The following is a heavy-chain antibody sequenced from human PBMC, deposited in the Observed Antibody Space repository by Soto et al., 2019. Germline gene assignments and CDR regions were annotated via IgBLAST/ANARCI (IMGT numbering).Heavy chain of an antibody. J-gene: IGHJ3*02. CDR3: AHNYNWNDAVRFSAFAM. V-gene: IGHV2-5*01. Sequence: QITLKESGLTLVKPTQTLTLTCTFFGFTLRSSGVGVGWIRQPPGKALEWLALIYWNDDKRYSPSLKSRLTTPKDTSKNQVVRTMTNMDPVDTATYYCAHNYNWNDAVRFSAFAMWGQGTVVTVSS. D-gene: IGHD1-20*01. CDR2: IYWNDDK. CDR1: GFTLRSSGVG.